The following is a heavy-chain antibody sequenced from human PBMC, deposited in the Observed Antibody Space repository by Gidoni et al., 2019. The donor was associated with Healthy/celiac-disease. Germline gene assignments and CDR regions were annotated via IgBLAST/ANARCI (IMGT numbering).Heavy chain of an antibody. CDR3: ASDGLERYYDAFDS. D-gene: IGHD1-26*01. J-gene: IGHJ3*02. V-gene: IGHV3-30*04. CDR1: GFTFSSYA. Sequence: QLEESGGGVVQPGRSLRPSCVAYGFTFSSYAMHWVRQATGKGLEWVAVISYDGSNKYYADSVKGRFTNSRDNSKNTLYLKMSSMRYEDTAVYDGASDGLERYYDAFDSWCEGTMGTVSP. CDR2: ISYDGSNK.